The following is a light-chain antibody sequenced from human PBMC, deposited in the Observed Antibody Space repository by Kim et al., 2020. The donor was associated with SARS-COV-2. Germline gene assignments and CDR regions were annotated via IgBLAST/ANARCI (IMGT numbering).Light chain of an antibody. J-gene: IGKJ4*01. Sequence: CQRGTATPSCGASQSVRRDNLAWDQRKPGPAPRLLSLVASIRATGIPDRFSGVGSGTDFTLTVRRLGPEDFGVNYFRKYSSSPLTFGGGGKGDIK. CDR3: RKYSSSPLT. CDR1: QSVRRDN. V-gene: IGKV3D-20*01. CDR2: VAS.